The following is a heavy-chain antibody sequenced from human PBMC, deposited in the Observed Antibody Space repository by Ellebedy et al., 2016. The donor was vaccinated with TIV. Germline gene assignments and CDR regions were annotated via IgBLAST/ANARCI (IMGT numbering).Heavy chain of an antibody. Sequence: ASVKVSCKASGYTFTSYDINWVRQATGQGLEWMGWMNPNSGNTGYAQEFQGRVTMTRNTSISTAYMELSSLRSDDTAVYFCARDLVSNNWYPKYFDYWGQGTLVTVSS. CDR2: MNPNSGNT. V-gene: IGHV1-8*01. D-gene: IGHD6-13*01. CDR1: GYTFTSYD. J-gene: IGHJ4*02. CDR3: ARDLVSNNWYPKYFDY.